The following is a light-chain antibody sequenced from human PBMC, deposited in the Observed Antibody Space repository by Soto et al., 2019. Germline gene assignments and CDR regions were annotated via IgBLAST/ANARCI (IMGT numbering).Light chain of an antibody. Sequence: DIQMTQSPSSLSASVGDRVTITCRASQNIYTFLNWYQQKPGKAPKLLIFAASSLHTGVSSRFSGSGSGTDFTLTISSLQPEDFATYFCQQNYKTLITFGQGTRLEIK. J-gene: IGKJ5*01. V-gene: IGKV1-39*01. CDR1: QNIYTF. CDR2: AAS. CDR3: QQNYKTLIT.